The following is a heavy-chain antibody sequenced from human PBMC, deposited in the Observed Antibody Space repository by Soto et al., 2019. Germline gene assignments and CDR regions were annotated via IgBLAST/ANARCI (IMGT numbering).Heavy chain of an antibody. CDR1: GFTFTGYC. Sequence: EVQLVESGGGLVRPGGSLRLSCAASGFTFTGYCMNWVRQAPGEGLEWVATINQDGSEKYYVDSVKGPFTISRDNVENSLYLQMNSLSAVDAAVYYCTSGGRKTERYNCSDSWGQGTLVTVSS. V-gene: IGHV3-7*01. CDR2: INQDGSEK. J-gene: IGHJ4*02. D-gene: IGHD1-20*01. CDR3: TSGGRKTERYNCSDS.